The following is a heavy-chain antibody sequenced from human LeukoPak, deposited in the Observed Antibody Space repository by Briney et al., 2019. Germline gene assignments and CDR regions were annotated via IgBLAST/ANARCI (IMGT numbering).Heavy chain of an antibody. CDR1: GFTFSSFG. V-gene: IGHV3-30*02. J-gene: IGHJ4*02. CDR2: IRYDGSDK. D-gene: IGHD3-16*01. Sequence: GGSLRLSCAASGFTFSSFGMHWVRQAPGKGLQWVAFIRYDGSDKYYADSVRGRFSISRDNSKNTLFLQMNSLRAEDTAVYYCARDQGGVGYWGQGTLVTVSS. CDR3: ARDQGGVGY.